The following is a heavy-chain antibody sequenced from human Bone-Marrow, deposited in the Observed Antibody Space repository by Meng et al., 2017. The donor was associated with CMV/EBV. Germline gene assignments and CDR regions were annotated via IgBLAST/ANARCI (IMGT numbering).Heavy chain of an antibody. V-gene: IGHV3-48*04. CDR1: GFTFSSYW. CDR3: ARITIFGVVIGDDAFDI. J-gene: IGHJ3*02. Sequence: GGSLRLSCAASGFTFSSYWMSWVRQAPGKGLGWVSYISSSGSTIYYADSVKGRFTISRDNAKNSLYLQMNSLRAEDTAVYYCARITIFGVVIGDDAFDIWGQGTMVTVSS. CDR2: ISSSGSTI. D-gene: IGHD3-3*01.